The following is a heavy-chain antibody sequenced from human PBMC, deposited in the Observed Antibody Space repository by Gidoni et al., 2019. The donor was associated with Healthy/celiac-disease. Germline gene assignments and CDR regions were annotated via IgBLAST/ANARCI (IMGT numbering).Heavy chain of an antibody. CDR1: GGTFSSYA. Sequence: QVQLVQSGAEVKKPGSSVKVSCKASGGTFSSYAISWVRQAPGQGLEWMGRIIPTFGIANYAQKFQGRVTITADKSTSTAYMELSSLRSEDTAVYYCASKSAGYSGYDMGFDYWGQGTLVTVSS. J-gene: IGHJ4*02. D-gene: IGHD5-12*01. V-gene: IGHV1-69*04. CDR2: IIPTFGIA. CDR3: ASKSAGYSGYDMGFDY.